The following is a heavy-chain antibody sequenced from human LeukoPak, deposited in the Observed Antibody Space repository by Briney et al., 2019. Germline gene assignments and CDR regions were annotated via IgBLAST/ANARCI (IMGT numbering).Heavy chain of an antibody. J-gene: IGHJ4*02. CDR2: INHSGST. Sequence: PSETLSLTCAVYGGSFSGYYWSWIRQPPGKGLEWIGEINHSGSTNYNPSLKSRVTISVDTSKNQFSLKLSSVTAADTAVYYCARGLVGDTIFGVAYYFDYWGQGTLVTVSS. D-gene: IGHD3-3*01. CDR3: ARGLVGDTIFGVAYYFDY. CDR1: GGSFSGYY. V-gene: IGHV4-34*01.